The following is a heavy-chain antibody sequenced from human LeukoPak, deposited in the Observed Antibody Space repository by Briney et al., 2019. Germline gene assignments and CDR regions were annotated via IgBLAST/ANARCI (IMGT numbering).Heavy chain of an antibody. D-gene: IGHD2-2*01. J-gene: IGHJ4*02. CDR1: GFTFSLYG. CDR3: AKDLRPYCSSSSCSTPFDY. CDR2: TCYGGSNT. Sequence: GGSLRLSCAAYGFTFSLYGMHWVRQAPGKGLEWVAMTCYGGSNTYYADSLRGRFTIARDNSKNTLYLQMNSLRAEDTAVYYCAKDLRPYCSSSSCSTPFDYWGQGTLVTVSS. V-gene: IGHV3-33*06.